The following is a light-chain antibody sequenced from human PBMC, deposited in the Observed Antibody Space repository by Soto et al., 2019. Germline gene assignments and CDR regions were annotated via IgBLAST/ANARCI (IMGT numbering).Light chain of an antibody. CDR2: DVS. CDR1: QSLGTNY. Sequence: EIVLTQSPGTLSLSPWERATLSCRASQSLGTNYLHWYQQKPGQAPRPLISDVSRRATGIPDRFSGSGSGTDFTLIISRVEPEDYAVYYCQQSDSSPWTFGQGTKVDIK. J-gene: IGKJ1*01. CDR3: QQSDSSPWT. V-gene: IGKV3-20*01.